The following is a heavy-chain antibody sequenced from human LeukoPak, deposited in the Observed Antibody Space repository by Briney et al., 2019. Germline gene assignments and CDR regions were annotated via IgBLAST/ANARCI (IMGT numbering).Heavy chain of an antibody. CDR2: IYYSGST. Sequence: SETLSLTCTVSGGSISSSSYYWGWIRQPPGKGLEWIGSIYYSGSTYYNPSLKSRVTISVDTSKNQFSLKLSSVTAADTAVCYCARRVSDGSGSYLWFDPWGQGTLVTVSS. CDR3: ARRVSDGSGSYLWFDP. D-gene: IGHD3-10*01. J-gene: IGHJ5*02. CDR1: GGSISSSSYY. V-gene: IGHV4-39*07.